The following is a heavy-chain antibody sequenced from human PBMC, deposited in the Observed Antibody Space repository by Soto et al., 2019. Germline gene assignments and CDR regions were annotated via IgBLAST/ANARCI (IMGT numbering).Heavy chain of an antibody. CDR3: ARHQNNYDILTAYPITYYYYYGMDV. CDR1: GYSFTSYW. V-gene: IGHV5-51*01. CDR2: IYPGDSDT. D-gene: IGHD3-9*01. Sequence: GESLKISCKGSGYSFTSYWIGWVRQMPGKGLEWMGIIYPGDSDTRYSPSFQGQVTISADKSISTAYLQWSSLKASDTAMYYCARHQNNYDILTAYPITYYYYYGMDVWGQGTTVTVSS. J-gene: IGHJ6*02.